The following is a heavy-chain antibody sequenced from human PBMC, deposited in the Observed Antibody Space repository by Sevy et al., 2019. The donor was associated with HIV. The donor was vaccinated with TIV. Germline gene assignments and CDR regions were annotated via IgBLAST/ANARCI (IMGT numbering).Heavy chain of an antibody. Sequence: GESLKISCKGSGYSFTSYWIGWVRQMPGKGLEWMGIIYPGDSDTRYSPSFQGQVTISAEKSISTAYLQWSGLKAPDTAMYYCARPTDTGYSSSWYAVKTTPGGSGWFDPWGQGTLVTVSS. J-gene: IGHJ5*02. D-gene: IGHD6-13*01. CDR2: IYPGDSDT. V-gene: IGHV5-51*01. CDR1: GYSFTSYW. CDR3: ARPTDTGYSSSWYAVKTTPGGSGWFDP.